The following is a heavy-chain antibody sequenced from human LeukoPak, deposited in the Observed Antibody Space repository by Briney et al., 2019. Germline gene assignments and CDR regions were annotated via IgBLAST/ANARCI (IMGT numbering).Heavy chain of an antibody. J-gene: IGHJ6*03. CDR3: ARGAFSSSSGYKYFHMDV. CDR2: IYYNGAT. CDR1: GGSITSDY. D-gene: IGHD6-6*01. Sequence: PSETLSLTCTVSGGSITSDYWTWTRQPPTKGLEWIGYIYYNGATSYNPSLKSRVTMSLDTSKKHFSLKMTSVTAADTAVYYCARGAFSSSSGYKYFHMDVWGKGTTVTVSS. V-gene: IGHV4-59*08.